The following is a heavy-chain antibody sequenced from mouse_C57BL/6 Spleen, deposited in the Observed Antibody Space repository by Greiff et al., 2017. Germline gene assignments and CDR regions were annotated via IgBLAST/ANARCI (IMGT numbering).Heavy chain of an antibody. CDR2: IYPGDGDT. J-gene: IGHJ2*01. D-gene: IGHD3-1*01. V-gene: IGHV1-80*01. Sequence: VQLQQSGAELVKPGASVKISCKASGYAFSSYWMYWVKQRPGKGLEWIGQIYPGDGDTNYNGKFKGKATLTADKSSSTAYMQRSSLTSEDSAVYFCARSGSLDYWGQGTTLTVSS. CDR1: GYAFSSYW. CDR3: ARSGSLDY.